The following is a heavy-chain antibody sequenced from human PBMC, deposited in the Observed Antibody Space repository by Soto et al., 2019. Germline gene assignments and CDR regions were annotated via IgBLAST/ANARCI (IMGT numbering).Heavy chain of an antibody. CDR2: INHSGST. V-gene: IGHV4-34*01. CDR3: ARGAYDFWSGYQETYYYYYGMDV. D-gene: IGHD3-3*01. J-gene: IGHJ6*02. CDR1: GGSFIGYY. Sequence: SETLSLTCAVYGGSFIGYYCIFIRHPPFKWLEWIVEINHSGSTNYNPSLKSRVTISVDTSKNQFSLKLSSVTAADTAVYYCARGAYDFWSGYQETYYYYYGMDVWGQGTTVTVSS.